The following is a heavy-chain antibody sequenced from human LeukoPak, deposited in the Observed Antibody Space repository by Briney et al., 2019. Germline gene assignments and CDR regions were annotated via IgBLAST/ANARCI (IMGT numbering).Heavy chain of an antibody. V-gene: IGHV1-69*05. Sequence: SVKVSCKASGGTFSSYAISWVRQAPGQGLEWLGGIIPIFGTANYAQKFQGRVTITTDESTSTAYMELSSLRSEDTAVYYCASSRDGYNGYYYYYYMDVWGKGTTVTVSS. CDR1: GGTFSSYA. J-gene: IGHJ6*03. CDR2: IIPIFGTA. CDR3: ASSRDGYNGYYYYYYMDV. D-gene: IGHD5-24*01.